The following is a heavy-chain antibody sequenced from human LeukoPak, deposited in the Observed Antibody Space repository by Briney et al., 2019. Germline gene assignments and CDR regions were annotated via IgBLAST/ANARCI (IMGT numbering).Heavy chain of an antibody. D-gene: IGHD1-26*01. Sequence: SETLSLTCTVSGGSISSSSYYWGWLRQPPGKGLEWIGSIYYSGSTYYNPSLKSRVTISVDTSKNQFSLKLSSVTAADTAVYYCAALGPMGYYYYGMDVWGQGTTVTVSS. CDR3: AALGPMGYYYYGMDV. CDR2: IYYSGST. J-gene: IGHJ6*02. CDR1: GGSISSSSYY. V-gene: IGHV4-39*01.